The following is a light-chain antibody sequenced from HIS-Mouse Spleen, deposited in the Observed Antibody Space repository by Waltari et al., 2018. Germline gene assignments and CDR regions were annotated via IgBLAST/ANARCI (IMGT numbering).Light chain of an antibody. CDR2: EGS. J-gene: IGLJ1*01. CDR3: QVWDSSSDHYV. CDR1: SSDVGSYNL. V-gene: IGLV2-14*02. Sequence: QSALTQPASVSGSPGQSITISCTGTSSDVGSYNLVSWYQQHPGKAPKLMIYEGSTRPAGVSNRFSGSNSGNTATLTISRVEAGDEADYYCQVWDSSSDHYVFGTGTKVTVL.